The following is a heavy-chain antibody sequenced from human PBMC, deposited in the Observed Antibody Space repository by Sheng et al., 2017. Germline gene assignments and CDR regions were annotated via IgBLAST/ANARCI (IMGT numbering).Heavy chain of an antibody. CDR1: GGTFSSYA. CDR3: ARSSSSSLSFPLNYYYYGMDV. J-gene: IGHJ6*02. CDR2: IIPIFGTA. Sequence: QVQLVQSGAEVKKPGSSVKVSCKASGGTFSSYAISWVRQAPGQGLEWMGGIIPIFGTANYAQKFQGRVTITADESTSTAYMELSSLRSEDTAVYYCARSSSSSLSFPLNYYYYGMDVWGQGTTVTVSS. V-gene: IGHV1-69*01. D-gene: IGHD6-6*01.